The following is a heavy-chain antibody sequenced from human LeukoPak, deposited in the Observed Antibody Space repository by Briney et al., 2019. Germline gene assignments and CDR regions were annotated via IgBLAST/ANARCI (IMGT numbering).Heavy chain of an antibody. CDR1: GVSISNYY. V-gene: IGHV4-59*01. D-gene: IGHD5-18*01. Sequence: PSETLSLTCTVSGVSISNYYWNWVRQSPGKGLEWIGYIHFSGSTNYNPSLKGRVTISTDTSKNQFSLNLRSVTAADAAVYYCTSGYQTFDPWGQGTLVTVSS. CDR3: TSGYQTFDP. CDR2: IHFSGST. J-gene: IGHJ5*02.